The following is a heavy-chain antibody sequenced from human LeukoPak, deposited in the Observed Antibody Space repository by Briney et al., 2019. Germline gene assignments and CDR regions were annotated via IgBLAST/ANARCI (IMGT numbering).Heavy chain of an antibody. D-gene: IGHD5-24*01. J-gene: IGHJ3*02. V-gene: IGHV3-9*03. Sequence: GGSLRLSCAASGFTFDDYAMHWVRQAPGKGLEWVSGISWNSGSIGYADSVKGRFTISRDNAKNSLYLQMNSLRAEDMALYYCAKDIGDGYNQGAFDIWGQGTMVTVSS. CDR3: AKDIGDGYNQGAFDI. CDR1: GFTFDDYA. CDR2: ISWNSGSI.